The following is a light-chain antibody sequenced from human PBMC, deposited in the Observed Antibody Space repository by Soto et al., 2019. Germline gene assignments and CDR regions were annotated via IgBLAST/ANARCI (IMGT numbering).Light chain of an antibody. CDR1: QRLLSSY. V-gene: IGKV3-20*01. CDR3: QQFGRSVT. CDR2: DAA. J-gene: IGKJ4*01. Sequence: EIVLTQSPTTLSLSPGEGATLSCRASQRLLSSYLVWYQQRPGQAPRLLIYDAATRAPGIPDRFSGSGSGTDFILPISRVEPEDFAVYYCQQFGRSVTFGGGTKVEI.